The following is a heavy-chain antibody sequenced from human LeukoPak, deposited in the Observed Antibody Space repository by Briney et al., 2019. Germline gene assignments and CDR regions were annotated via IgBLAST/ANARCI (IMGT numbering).Heavy chain of an antibody. CDR1: GFTFSSYA. J-gene: IGHJ4*02. Sequence: GGSLRLSCAASGFTFSSYAMSWVRQAPGKGLEWVSAISGSGGSTYYADSVKGRFTISRDNSKNTLYLQMNSLRAEDTAVYYCAKDEGYYYDSSGYYPSSYWGQGTLVTVSS. CDR3: AKDEGYYYDSSGYYPSSY. CDR2: ISGSGGST. V-gene: IGHV3-23*01. D-gene: IGHD3-22*01.